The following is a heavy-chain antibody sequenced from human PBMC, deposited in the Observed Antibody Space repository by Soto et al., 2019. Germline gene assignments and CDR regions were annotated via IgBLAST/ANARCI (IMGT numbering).Heavy chain of an antibody. V-gene: IGHV4-31*02. J-gene: IGHJ4*02. CDR1: GGSISSGGYY. CDR3: ARQIEAMYCSISRYDFDD. Sequence: SETLSLTCTVSGGSISSGGYYWSWIRQHPGKGLEWIGYIYYSGSTYYNPSLKSRVTISVNTSKNQFSLKMSSVTAANTAVYYCARQIEAMYCSISRYDFDDWGQGTLVTVSS. D-gene: IGHD6-13*01. CDR2: IYYSGST.